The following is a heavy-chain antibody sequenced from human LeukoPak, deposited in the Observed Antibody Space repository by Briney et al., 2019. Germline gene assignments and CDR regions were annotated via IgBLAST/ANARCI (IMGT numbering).Heavy chain of an antibody. CDR1: GFTFSNNW. V-gene: IGHV3-74*01. J-gene: IGHJ5*02. D-gene: IGHD2-8*01. CDR3: ARGLRYCIDGVCQNWFDP. CDR2: INPDGRRT. Sequence: PGGSLRLSCAASGFTFSNNWMHWVRQAPGKGLVWVSRINPDGRRTDYAGSVRGRFTISRDNAKNTLYLQMNSLRAEDTAVYYCARGLRYCIDGVCQNWFDPWGQGTLVTVSS.